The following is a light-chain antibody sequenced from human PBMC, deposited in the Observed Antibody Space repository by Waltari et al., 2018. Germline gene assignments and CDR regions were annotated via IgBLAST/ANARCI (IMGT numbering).Light chain of an antibody. CDR3: QSYDTSLSGWV. J-gene: IGLJ3*02. CDR2: RNT. Sequence: QRVTISCTGRISNIGAGYDVHWYQHLPGTAPKLLIYRNTNRPSAVPDRFSGSTSGTSASASLAITGLQAGDEADYYCQSYDTSLSGWVFGGGTKVTVL. V-gene: IGLV1-40*01. CDR1: ISNIGAGYD.